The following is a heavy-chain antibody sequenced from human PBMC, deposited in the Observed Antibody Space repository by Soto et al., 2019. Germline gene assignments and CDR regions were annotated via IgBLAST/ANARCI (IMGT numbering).Heavy chain of an antibody. Sequence: XGTLSLTCAVYGGSFSGYYWSWIRQPPGKGLEWIGEINHSGSTNYNPSLKSRVTISVDTSKNQFSLKLSSVTAADTAVYYCARRLYGGSSRGERYFDYWGQGTLVTVSS. D-gene: IGHD2-15*01. J-gene: IGHJ4*02. V-gene: IGHV4-34*01. CDR2: INHSGST. CDR3: ARRLYGGSSRGERYFDY. CDR1: GGSFSGYY.